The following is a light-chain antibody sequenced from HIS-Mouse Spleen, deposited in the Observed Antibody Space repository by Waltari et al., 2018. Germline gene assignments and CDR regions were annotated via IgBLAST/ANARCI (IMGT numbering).Light chain of an antibody. Sequence: DIQMTQSPSTLSASVGDRVTITCRSSQSISSWLAWYQQKPGKAPKLLSYKASSLGSGVPSRFSGSGSGTEFTLTISSLQPDDFANYYCQQYNSYLFGQGTKLEIK. J-gene: IGKJ2*01. CDR1: QSISSW. CDR2: KAS. V-gene: IGKV1-5*03. CDR3: QQYNSYL.